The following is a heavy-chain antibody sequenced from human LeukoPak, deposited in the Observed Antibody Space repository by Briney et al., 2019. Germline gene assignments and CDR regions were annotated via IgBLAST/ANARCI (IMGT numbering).Heavy chain of an antibody. Sequence: SQTLSLTCTVSGGSISVGGYYWSWIRQHPGKGLEWIGYIYYSGSTYYNPSLKSRVTISVDTSKNQFSLKLSSVTAADTAVYYCARGGGSSSHFDYWGQGTLVTVSS. CDR3: ARGGGSSSHFDY. CDR2: IYYSGST. CDR1: GGSISVGGYY. D-gene: IGHD1-26*01. V-gene: IGHV4-31*03. J-gene: IGHJ4*02.